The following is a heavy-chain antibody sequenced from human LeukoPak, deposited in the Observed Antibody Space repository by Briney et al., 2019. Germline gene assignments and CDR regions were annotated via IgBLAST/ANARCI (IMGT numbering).Heavy chain of an antibody. CDR1: GGSFSGYY. J-gene: IGHJ6*02. Sequence: PSETLSLTCAVYGGSFSGYYWSWIRQPPGKGLEWIGEIKHSGSTNYNPSLKSRVTISVDTSKNQFSLKLSSVTAADTAVYYCARFAYYGSGSYYHYYYYGMDVWGQGTTVTVSS. CDR2: IKHSGST. V-gene: IGHV4-34*01. CDR3: ARFAYYGSGSYYHYYYYGMDV. D-gene: IGHD3-10*01.